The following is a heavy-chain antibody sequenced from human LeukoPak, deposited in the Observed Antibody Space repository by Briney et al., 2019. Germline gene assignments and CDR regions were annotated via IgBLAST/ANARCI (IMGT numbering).Heavy chain of an antibody. CDR3: AREGKTYYYDSSGYYYYYYMDV. CDR2: ISAYNGNT. D-gene: IGHD3-22*01. CDR1: GYTFTSYG. J-gene: IGHJ6*03. V-gene: IGHV1-18*01. Sequence: ASVKVSCKASGYTFTSYGISWVRQAPGQGLEWMGWISAYNGNTNYAQKLQGRVTMTTDTSTSTAYMELRSLRSDDTAVYYCAREGKTYYYDSSGYYYYYYMDVWGKGTTVTVS.